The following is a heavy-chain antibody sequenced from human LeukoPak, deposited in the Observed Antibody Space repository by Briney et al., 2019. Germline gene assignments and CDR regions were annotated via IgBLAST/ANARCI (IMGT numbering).Heavy chain of an antibody. V-gene: IGHV3-30*18. CDR3: AKKEGSGYSSGWCPWFDP. J-gene: IGHJ5*02. CDR2: ISYDGSNK. D-gene: IGHD6-19*01. Sequence: GGSLRLSCAASGFTFGSYGMHWVRQAPGKGLEWVAVISYDGSNKYYADSVKGRFTISRDNSKNTLYLQMNSLRAEDTAVYYCAKKEGSGYSSGWCPWFDPWGQGTLVTVSS. CDR1: GFTFGSYG.